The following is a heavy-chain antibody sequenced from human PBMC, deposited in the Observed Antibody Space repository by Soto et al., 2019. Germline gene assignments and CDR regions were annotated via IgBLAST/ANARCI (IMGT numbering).Heavy chain of an antibody. V-gene: IGHV1-69*01. Sequence: QVQLVQSGAEVKKPGSSVKVSCKASGGTFSSYAISWVRQAPGQGLEWMGGIIPIFGTANYAQKFQGRVTIRADEATSTAYMELSSLRSEETAVYYCARALLGSVDELPIDQNRDGYDFGYWGQGALVPVSS. J-gene: IGHJ4*02. CDR3: ARALLGSVDELPIDQNRDGYDFGY. CDR1: GGTFSSYA. D-gene: IGHD5-12*01. CDR2: IIPIFGTA.